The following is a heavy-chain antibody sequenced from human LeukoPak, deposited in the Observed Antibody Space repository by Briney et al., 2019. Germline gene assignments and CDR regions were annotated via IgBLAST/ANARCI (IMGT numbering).Heavy chain of an antibody. J-gene: IGHJ4*02. CDR2: INWNGGST. CDR1: GFTFSSYA. Sequence: PGGSLRLSCAASGFTFSSYAMSWVRQAPGKGLEWVSGINWNGGSTGYADSVKGRFTISRDNAKNSLYLQMNSLKAEDTALYYCARKDYYDSSGYFGYWGQGTLVTVSS. V-gene: IGHV3-20*04. CDR3: ARKDYYDSSGYFGY. D-gene: IGHD3-22*01.